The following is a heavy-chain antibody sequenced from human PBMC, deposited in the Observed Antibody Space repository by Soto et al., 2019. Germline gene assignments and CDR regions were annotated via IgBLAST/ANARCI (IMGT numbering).Heavy chain of an antibody. CDR2: IRSKAYGGTT. CDR1: GFTFGDYA. D-gene: IGHD6-19*01. V-gene: IGHV3-49*04. Sequence: TGGSLRLSCTASGFTFGDYAMSWVRQAPGKGLEWVGFIRSKAYGGTTEYAASVKGRFTISRDDSKSIAYLQMNSLKTEDTAVYYCTRDRYSSGWIPDAFDIWGQGTMVTVSS. J-gene: IGHJ3*02. CDR3: TRDRYSSGWIPDAFDI.